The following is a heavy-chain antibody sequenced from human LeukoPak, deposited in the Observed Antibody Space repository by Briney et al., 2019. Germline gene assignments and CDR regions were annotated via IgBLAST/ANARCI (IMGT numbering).Heavy chain of an antibody. J-gene: IGHJ3*02. V-gene: IGHV3-30-3*01. CDR2: ISYDGSNK. Sequence: PGRSLRLSCAASGFTFSSYAMHWVRQAPGKGREWVAVISYDGSNKYYADSVKGRFTISRDNSKNTLYLQMNSLRAEDTAVYYCAKEGVTKWDDAFDIWGQGTMVTVSS. D-gene: IGHD1-26*01. CDR1: GFTFSSYA. CDR3: AKEGVTKWDDAFDI.